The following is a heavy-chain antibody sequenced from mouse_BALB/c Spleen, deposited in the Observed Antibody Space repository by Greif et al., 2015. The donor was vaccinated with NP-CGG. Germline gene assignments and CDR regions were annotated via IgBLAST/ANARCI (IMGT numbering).Heavy chain of an antibody. J-gene: IGHJ1*01. CDR2: IWRGGST. Sequence: QVQLQQPGPGLVQPSQSLSITCTVSGFSLTSYGVHWVRQSPGKGLEWLGVIWRGGSTDYNAAFMSRLSITKDNSKSQVFFKMNSLQADDTAIYYCAKNDYYGSSYWYFDVWGAGTTVTVSS. CDR1: GFSLTSYG. D-gene: IGHD1-1*01. V-gene: IGHV2-5*01. CDR3: AKNDYYGSSYWYFDV.